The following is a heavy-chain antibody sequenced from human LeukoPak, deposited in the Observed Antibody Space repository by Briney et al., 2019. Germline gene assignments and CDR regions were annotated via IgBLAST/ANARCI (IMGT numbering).Heavy chain of an antibody. CDR1: GYTFTSYY. J-gene: IGHJ6*02. Sequence: ASVKVSCKASGYTFTSYYMHWVRQAPGQGLEWMGIINPSGGSTSYAQKFQGRVTMTRDTSISTAYMELSRLRSDDTAVYYCARDLGYCSGGSCYSGYYYGMDVWGQGTTVTVSS. CDR3: ARDLGYCSGGSCYSGYYYGMDV. V-gene: IGHV1-46*01. CDR2: INPSGGST. D-gene: IGHD2-15*01.